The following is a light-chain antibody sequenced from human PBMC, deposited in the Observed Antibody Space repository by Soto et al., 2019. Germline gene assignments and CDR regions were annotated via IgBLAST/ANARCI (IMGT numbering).Light chain of an antibody. CDR2: DVS. CDR3: SSYTSSSTLV. Sequence: QSALTQPASVSGSPGQTITISCTGTSSDVGGYNYVSWYQQHPGKAPKLMIYDVSNRISGVSNRFSGSKSGNTASLTISGLQAKDEADYYCSSYTSSSTLVFGGGTKVTVL. J-gene: IGLJ3*02. CDR1: SSDVGGYNY. V-gene: IGLV2-14*01.